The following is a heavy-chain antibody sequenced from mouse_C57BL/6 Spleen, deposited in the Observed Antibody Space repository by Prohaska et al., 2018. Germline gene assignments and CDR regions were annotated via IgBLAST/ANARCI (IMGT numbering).Heavy chain of an antibody. CDR3: ARGTAQALPFDY. V-gene: IGHV1-50*01. CDR2: IDPSDSYT. Sequence: HVQLQQPGAELVKPGASVKLSCKASGYTFTSYWMQWVKQRPGQGLEWIGEIDPSDSYTNYNQKFKGKATLTVDTSSSTAYMQLSSLTSEDSAVYYCARGTAQALPFDYWGQGTTLTVSS. J-gene: IGHJ2*01. CDR1: GYTFTSYW. D-gene: IGHD3-2*02.